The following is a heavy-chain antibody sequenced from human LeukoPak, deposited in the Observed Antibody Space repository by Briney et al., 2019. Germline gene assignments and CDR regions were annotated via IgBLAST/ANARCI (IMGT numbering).Heavy chain of an antibody. D-gene: IGHD1-26*01. Sequence: SVKVSCKASGGTFSSYAISWVRQAPGQGLEWMGRIIPILGIANYAQKFQGRVTITADKSTSTAYMELSSLRSEDTAVYYCASLGAGPNTFDIWGQGTMVTVSS. CDR3: ASLGAGPNTFDI. J-gene: IGHJ3*02. V-gene: IGHV1-69*04. CDR1: GGTFSSYA. CDR2: IIPILGIA.